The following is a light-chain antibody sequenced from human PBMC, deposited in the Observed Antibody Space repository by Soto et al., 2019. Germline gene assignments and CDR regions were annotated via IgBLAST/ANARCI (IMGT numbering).Light chain of an antibody. CDR3: QQRNNWPPV. J-gene: IGKJ2*01. CDR1: QSVSSNY. Sequence: EIVLTQSPGTLSFSPGERATLTCRASQSVSSNYLAWYQQKPGQAPRLLIYGASSRATGIPDRFSGSGSGTDFTLTTSSLEPADFAVYYWQQRNNWPPVFGQGTKVDI. V-gene: IGKV3D-20*02. CDR2: GAS.